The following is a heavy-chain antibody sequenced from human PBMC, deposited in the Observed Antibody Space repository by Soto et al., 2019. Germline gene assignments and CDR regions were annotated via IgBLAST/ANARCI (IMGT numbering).Heavy chain of an antibody. CDR1: GYTFTSYG. D-gene: IGHD3-16*02. V-gene: IGHV1-18*01. CDR2: INAYNGNT. Sequence: QVQLVQSGAEVKKPGASVKVSCKASGYTFTSYGISWVRQAPGQGLEWMGWINAYNGNTNYAQKLQGRVTMTTDTSTSTAYMELRSLRSDDTAVYYCARDSIYDYIWGSYRSPTIDYWGQGTLVTVSS. J-gene: IGHJ4*02. CDR3: ARDSIYDYIWGSYRSPTIDY.